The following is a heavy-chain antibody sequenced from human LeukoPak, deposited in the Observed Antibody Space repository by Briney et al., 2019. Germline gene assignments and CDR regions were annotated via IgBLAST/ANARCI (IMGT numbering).Heavy chain of an antibody. Sequence: SVKVSCKASGGTFSSYAISWVRQAPGQGLEWMGGIIPIFGTANYAQKFQGRVTITADESTSTAYMERSSLRSEDTAVYYCASAPSSNDYGDYPDYWGQGTLVTVSS. CDR2: IIPIFGTA. J-gene: IGHJ4*02. CDR1: GGTFSSYA. D-gene: IGHD4-17*01. V-gene: IGHV1-69*13. CDR3: ASAPSSNDYGDYPDY.